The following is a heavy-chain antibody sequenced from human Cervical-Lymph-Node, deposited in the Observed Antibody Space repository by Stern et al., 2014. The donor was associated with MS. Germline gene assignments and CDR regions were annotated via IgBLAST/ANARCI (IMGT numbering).Heavy chain of an antibody. Sequence: EVQLVESGGAFVQPGGSLRLSCAASGFTFSSYYMSWVRQAPGTGLEWLANIRQDGADNYYAGSVKGRFFISRDNAKNSLYLQMNSLRADDTAVYYCARLEYTTWSRGFDYLGQGTLVTVSS. J-gene: IGHJ4*02. CDR1: GFTFSSYY. CDR3: ARLEYTTWSRGFDY. D-gene: IGHD1-1*01. CDR2: IRQDGADN. V-gene: IGHV3-7*01.